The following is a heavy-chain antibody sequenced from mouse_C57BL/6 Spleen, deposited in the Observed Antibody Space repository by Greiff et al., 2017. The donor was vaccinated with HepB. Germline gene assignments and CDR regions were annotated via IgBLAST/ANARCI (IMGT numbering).Heavy chain of an antibody. D-gene: IGHD1-1*01. Sequence: EVMLVESGGDLVKPGGSLKLSCAASGFTFSSYGMSWVRQTPDKRLEWVATISSGGSYTYYPDSVKGRFTISRDNAKNTLYLQMSSLKSEDTAMYYCARDYYGPYFDHWGQGTTLTVSS. CDR3: ARDYYGPYFDH. V-gene: IGHV5-6*01. CDR2: ISSGGSYT. J-gene: IGHJ2*01. CDR1: GFTFSSYG.